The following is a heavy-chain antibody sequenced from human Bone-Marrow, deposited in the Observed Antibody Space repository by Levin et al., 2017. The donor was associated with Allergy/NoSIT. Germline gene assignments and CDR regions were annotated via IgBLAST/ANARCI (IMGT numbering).Heavy chain of an antibody. CDR1: GGSISSYY. D-gene: IGHD6-6*01. Sequence: SQTLSLTCTVSGGSISSYYWSWIRQPPGKGLEWIGYIYYSGSTNYNPSLKSRVTISVDTSKNQFSLKLSSVTAADTAVYYCARAPFVYSSSEYDYWGQGTLVTVSS. CDR2: IYYSGST. V-gene: IGHV4-59*01. J-gene: IGHJ4*02. CDR3: ARAPFVYSSSEYDY.